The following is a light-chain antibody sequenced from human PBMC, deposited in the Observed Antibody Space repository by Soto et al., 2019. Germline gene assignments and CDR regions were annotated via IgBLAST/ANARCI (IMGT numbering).Light chain of an antibody. V-gene: IGLV2-11*01. CDR1: SSDVGGYNY. Sequence: QSALTQPRSVSGSPGQSVAISCTGTSSDVGGYNYVSWYQQHPGKAPKLMIYDVNKRPSGVPDRFSGSKSGNTASLTISGLLADDEADYYCSSYTSSSTYVFGTGTKVTVL. J-gene: IGLJ1*01. CDR2: DVN. CDR3: SSYTSSSTYV.